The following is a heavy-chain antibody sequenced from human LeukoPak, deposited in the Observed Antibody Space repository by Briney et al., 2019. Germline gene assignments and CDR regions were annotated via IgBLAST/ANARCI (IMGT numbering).Heavy chain of an antibody. V-gene: IGHV3-30*03. CDR3: ARHDGTMIVVVKH. Sequence: GGSLRLSCAASGFTFSSYGMHWVRQAPGKGLEWVAVISYDGSNKYYADSVKGRFTISRDNSKNTLYLQMNSLRAEDTAVYYCARHDGTMIVVVKHWGQGTLVTVSS. J-gene: IGHJ4*02. CDR2: ISYDGSNK. D-gene: IGHD3-22*01. CDR1: GFTFSSYG.